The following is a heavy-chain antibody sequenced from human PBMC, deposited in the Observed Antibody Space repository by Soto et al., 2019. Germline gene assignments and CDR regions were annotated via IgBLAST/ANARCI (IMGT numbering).Heavy chain of an antibody. CDR2: IIPIFGTA. D-gene: IGHD2-2*02. V-gene: IGHV1-69*01. CDR1: GGTFSSYA. J-gene: IGHJ6*02. CDR3: ARGQYQLLYAHYYYYYGMDV. Sequence: QVPLVQSGAEVKKPGSSVKVSCKASGGTFSSYAISWVRQAPGQGLEWMGGIIPIFGTANYAQKFQGRVTITADESTSTAYMELSSLRSEDTAVYYCARGQYQLLYAHYYYYYGMDVWGQGTTVTVSS.